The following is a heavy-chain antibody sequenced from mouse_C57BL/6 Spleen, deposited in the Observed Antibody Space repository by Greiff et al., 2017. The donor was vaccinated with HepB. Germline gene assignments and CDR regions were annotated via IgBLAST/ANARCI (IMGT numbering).Heavy chain of an antibody. D-gene: IGHD2-4*01. Sequence: ESGPGLVKPSQSLSLTCSVTGYSITSGYYWNWIRQFPGNKLEWMGYISYDGSNNYNPSLKNRISITRDTSKNQFFLKLNSVTTEDTATYYCARLDYLLDFDVWGTGTTVTVSS. CDR1: GYSITSGYY. J-gene: IGHJ1*03. CDR2: ISYDGSN. V-gene: IGHV3-6*01. CDR3: ARLDYLLDFDV.